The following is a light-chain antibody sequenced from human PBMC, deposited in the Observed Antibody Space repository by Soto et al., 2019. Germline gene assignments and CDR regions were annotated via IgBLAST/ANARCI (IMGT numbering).Light chain of an antibody. J-gene: IGLJ3*02. Sequence: QSALTQPTSVSGSPGQSITISCTGVSSDIGGYNHVSWYQQHPGNVPRLIIYDVDNRPLGISNRFSGSQSGNTASLSISGLQAEDEADYYCCAYTARTTLSWVCGGGTKLTVL. CDR1: SSDIGGYNH. CDR2: DVD. V-gene: IGLV2-14*03. CDR3: CAYTARTTLSWV.